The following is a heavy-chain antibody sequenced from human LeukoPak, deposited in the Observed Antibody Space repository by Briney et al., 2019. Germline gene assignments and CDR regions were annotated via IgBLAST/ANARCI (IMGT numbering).Heavy chain of an antibody. Sequence: SETLSLTCTVSGGSISSYYWSWIRQPPGKGLEWLGYIYYSGSTNYNPSLKSRVTISVDTSKNQFSLKLSSVTAADTAVYYCARIEGYGGNSVNYWGQGTLVTVSS. J-gene: IGHJ4*02. CDR1: GGSISSYY. V-gene: IGHV4-59*01. D-gene: IGHD4-23*01. CDR2: IYYSGST. CDR3: ARIEGYGGNSVNY.